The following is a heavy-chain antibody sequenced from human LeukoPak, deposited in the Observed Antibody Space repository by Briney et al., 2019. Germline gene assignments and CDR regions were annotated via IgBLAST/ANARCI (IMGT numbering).Heavy chain of an antibody. D-gene: IGHD3-22*01. CDR3: ARGDGSGSDWFDP. V-gene: IGHV4-30-4*01. Sequence: SETLSLTCTVSGGSISSGDYYGSWIRQPPGKGLEWIGYIYYSGSTYYNPSLKSRVTISVDTSKNQFSLKLSSVTAADTAVYYCARGDGSGSDWFDPWGQGTLVTVSS. CDR1: GGSISSGDYY. CDR2: IYYSGST. J-gene: IGHJ5*02.